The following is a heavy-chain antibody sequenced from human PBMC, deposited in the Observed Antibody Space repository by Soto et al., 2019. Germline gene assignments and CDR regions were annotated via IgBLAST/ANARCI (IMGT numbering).Heavy chain of an antibody. Sequence: EVQLVESGGGLVQPGGSLRLSCAASGFTFSDYWMSWVRQAPGKGLECVANIKRDGSEKYYVDPVKGRFTISRDNAKNSLYLQMNSLRAEDTAVYYCATSMGRGGNDYWGHVTLVTVSS. CDR1: GFTFSDYW. J-gene: IGHJ4*01. CDR3: ATSMGRGGNDY. CDR2: IKRDGSEK. V-gene: IGHV3-7*05. D-gene: IGHD3-10*01.